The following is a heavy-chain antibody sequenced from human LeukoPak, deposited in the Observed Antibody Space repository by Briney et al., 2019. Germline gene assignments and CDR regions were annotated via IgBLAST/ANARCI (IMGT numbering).Heavy chain of an antibody. D-gene: IGHD3-10*01. CDR3: ARVGTSNWFEP. V-gene: IGHV4-59*01. CDR1: GGSISSYY. J-gene: IGHJ5*02. Sequence: SETLSLTCTVSGGSISSYYWSWIRQPPGKGLEWIGYIYYSGSTNYNPSLKSRVTISVDTSKNQFSLKLSSVTAADTAVYYCARVGTSNWFEPWGQGTLVTVSS. CDR2: IYYSGST.